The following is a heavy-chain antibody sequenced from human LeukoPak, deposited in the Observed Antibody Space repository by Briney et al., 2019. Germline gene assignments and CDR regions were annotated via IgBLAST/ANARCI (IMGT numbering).Heavy chain of an antibody. V-gene: IGHV3-48*02. CDR3: TRYFDY. J-gene: IGHJ4*02. Sequence: GGSLRLSCAASGFTFSNYNMNWVRQAPGKGLEWVSYISGSSSTIYYADSVKGRFTISRDNAKNSLYLQMNSLGDEDTAVYYCTRYFDYWGQGTLVTVSS. CDR1: GFTFSNYN. CDR2: ISGSSSTI.